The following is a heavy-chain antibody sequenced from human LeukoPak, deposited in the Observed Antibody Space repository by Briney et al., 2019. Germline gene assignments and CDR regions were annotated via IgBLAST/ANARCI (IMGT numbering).Heavy chain of an antibody. CDR3: ARESLEMATNAFDI. Sequence: ASVKPSPEVSRVASSTYYVTTGPESPGQGLEWMGTISPPSGTTTYAQKFQGRVTLTRDTATSTVYMELSSLRSEDTAFYYCARESLEMATNAFDIWGQGTMVTVSS. J-gene: IGHJ3*02. CDR2: ISPPSGTT. D-gene: IGHD5-24*01. CDR1: RVASSTYY. V-gene: IGHV1-46*01.